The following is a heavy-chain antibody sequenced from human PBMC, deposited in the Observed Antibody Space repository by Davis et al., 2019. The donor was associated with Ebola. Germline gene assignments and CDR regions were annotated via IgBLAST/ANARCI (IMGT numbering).Heavy chain of an antibody. CDR2: IYGGYT. CDR3: AREPTGNYYYFYGMDV. Sequence: GESLKISCDASGFTVRNMHMSWVRQAPGKGLEWVSGIYGGYTHYADSVKGRFTIPRDNSKNTLHLQMNRLRVEDTAVYFCAREPTGNYYYFYGMDVWGKGTTVSVSP. J-gene: IGHJ6*04. CDR1: GFTVRNMH. V-gene: IGHV3-53*01. D-gene: IGHD4-11*01.